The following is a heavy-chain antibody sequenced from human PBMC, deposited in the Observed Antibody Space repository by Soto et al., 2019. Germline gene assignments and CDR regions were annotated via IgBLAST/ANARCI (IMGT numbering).Heavy chain of an antibody. CDR2: IYHSGST. V-gene: IGHV4-30-2*01. CDR1: GGSISSGGYS. D-gene: IGHD6-19*01. CDR3: ASSSSGWYWFDP. Sequence: SETLSLTCAVSGGSISSGGYSWSWIRQPPGKGLEWIGYIYHSGSTYYNPSLKSRVTISVDRSKNQFFLKLSSVTAADTAVYYCASSSSGWYWFDPWGQGTLVTVSS. J-gene: IGHJ5*02.